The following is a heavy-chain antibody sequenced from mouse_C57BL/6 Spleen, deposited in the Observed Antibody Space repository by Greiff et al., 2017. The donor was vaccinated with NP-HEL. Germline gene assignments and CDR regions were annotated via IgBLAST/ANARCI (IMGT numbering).Heavy chain of an antibody. V-gene: IGHV1-52*01. CDR2: IDPSDSET. CDR3: ARRGYDSYAMDY. CDR1: GYTFTSYW. J-gene: IGHJ4*01. Sequence: VQLQQSGAELVRPGSSVKLSCKASGYTFTSYWMHWVKQRPIQGLEWIGNIDPSDSETHYNQKFKDKATLTVDKSSSTAYMQLSSLTSEDSAVYYCARRGYDSYAMDYWGQGTSVTGSS. D-gene: IGHD2-13*01.